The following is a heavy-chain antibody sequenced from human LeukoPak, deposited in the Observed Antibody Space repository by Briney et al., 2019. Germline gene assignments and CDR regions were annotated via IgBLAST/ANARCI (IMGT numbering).Heavy chain of an antibody. CDR3: ARGGLGVLSYIY. J-gene: IGHJ4*02. CDR2: ISGSGSGSST. V-gene: IGHV3-23*01. D-gene: IGHD3-16*02. Sequence: GGSLRLSCAASGFTFSSSAMSWVRQAPGKGLEWVSTISGSGSGSSTYYADSVKGRFTISRDNSKNTLYLQMNSLRAEDTALYYCARGGLGVLSYIYWGQGTLVTVSS. CDR1: GFTFSSSA.